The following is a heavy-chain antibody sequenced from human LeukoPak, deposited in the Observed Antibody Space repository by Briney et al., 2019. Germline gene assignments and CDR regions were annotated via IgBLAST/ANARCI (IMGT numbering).Heavy chain of an antibody. J-gene: IGHJ4*02. CDR2: IYYSGST. D-gene: IGHD5-12*01. Sequence: SETLSLTCTVSGGSISSYYWSWIRQPPGKGLEWIGYIYYSGSTNYNPSLKSRVTISVDTSKNQFSLKLSSMTAADTAVYYCARGYAYNFDYWGQGTLVTVSS. V-gene: IGHV4-59*01. CDR3: ARGYAYNFDY. CDR1: GGSISSYY.